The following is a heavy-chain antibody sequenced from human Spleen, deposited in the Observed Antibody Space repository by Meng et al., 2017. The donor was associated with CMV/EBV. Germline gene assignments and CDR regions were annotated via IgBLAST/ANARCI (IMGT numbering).Heavy chain of an antibody. D-gene: IGHD6-6*01. Sequence: SCAVSGFTVSSNYMSWVRQAPGKGLEWVSVIYSGGNTYYADFVTGRFTISRDNSKNTVYLQMNNLRAEDTAVYYCARGNSIAARFDYWGQGTLVTVSS. CDR2: IYSGGNT. CDR1: GFTVSSNY. CDR3: ARGNSIAARFDY. J-gene: IGHJ4*02. V-gene: IGHV3-53*01.